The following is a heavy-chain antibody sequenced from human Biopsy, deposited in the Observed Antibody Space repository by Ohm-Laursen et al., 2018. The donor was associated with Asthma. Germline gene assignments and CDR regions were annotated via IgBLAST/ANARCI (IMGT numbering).Heavy chain of an antibody. Sequence: ASVKVSCKASGYNFISFAMHWVRQAPGQRPEWMGWFNPGNGDTKYSQKFQGRVTITRDTSASTAYMELRSLRSEDTATYYCARTYYDFLTGQVKDVFGVWGQGTMVTVSS. CDR2: FNPGNGDT. D-gene: IGHD3-9*01. CDR1: GYNFISFA. J-gene: IGHJ3*01. CDR3: ARTYYDFLTGQVKDVFGV. V-gene: IGHV1-3*01.